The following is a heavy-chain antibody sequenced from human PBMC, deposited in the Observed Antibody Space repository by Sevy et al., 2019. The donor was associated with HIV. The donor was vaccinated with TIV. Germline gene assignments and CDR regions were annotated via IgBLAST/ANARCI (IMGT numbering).Heavy chain of an antibody. V-gene: IGHV3-7*01. J-gene: IGHJ4*02. CDR3: ARDPDWGALDC. D-gene: IGHD7-27*01. CDR1: GFTFSDFW. Sequence: GGSLRLSCEVSGFTFSDFWMTWVRQSPGKGLEWVAYINQDERHINLLDSVRGRFTISRDNAKNSLYLQMDSLRAEDTAIYYCARDPDWGALDCWGQGTLVTVSS. CDR2: INQDERHI.